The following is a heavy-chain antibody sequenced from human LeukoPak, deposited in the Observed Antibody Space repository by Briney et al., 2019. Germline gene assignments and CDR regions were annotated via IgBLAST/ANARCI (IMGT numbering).Heavy chain of an antibody. CDR2: IYYSGST. J-gene: IGHJ4*02. CDR3: ARTVHSMVRER. Sequence: SETLSLTCTVSGGSISSSSYYWGWIRQPPGKGLEWIGSIYYSGSTYYNPSLKSRVTISVDTSKNQFSLKLSSVTVADTAVYYCARTVHSMVRERWGQGTLVTVSS. CDR1: GGSISSSSYY. V-gene: IGHV4-39*01. D-gene: IGHD3-10*01.